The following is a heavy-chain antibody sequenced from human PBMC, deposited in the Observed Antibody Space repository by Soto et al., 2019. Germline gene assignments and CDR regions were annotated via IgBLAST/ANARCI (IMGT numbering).Heavy chain of an antibody. CDR3: ARDGAAAAVRWFDP. J-gene: IGHJ5*02. CDR1: GFTFSSYS. CDR2: ISSSSSYI. D-gene: IGHD6-13*01. V-gene: IGHV3-21*01. Sequence: PGESLKISCAASGFTFSSYSMNWVRQAPGKGLEWVSSISSSSSYIYYADSVKGRFTISRDNAKNSLYLQMNSLRAEDTAVYYCARDGAAAAVRWFDPWGQGTLVTVS.